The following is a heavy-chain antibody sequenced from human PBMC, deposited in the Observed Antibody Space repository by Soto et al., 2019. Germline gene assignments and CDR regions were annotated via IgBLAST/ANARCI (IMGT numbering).Heavy chain of an antibody. CDR1: GGSISSSNW. CDR2: IYHNGST. V-gene: IGHV4-4*02. D-gene: IGHD1-26*01. CDR3: ERVGHPGWFDP. J-gene: IGHJ5*02. Sequence: QVQLQESGPGLVKPSGTLSLTCAVSGGSISSSNWWSWVRQPPGKGLEWIGEIYHNGSTSYNPSLKRRVTLSVDKSKNQYSLKLSSVTAAGTAVYYCERVGHPGWFDPWGQETLVTVSS.